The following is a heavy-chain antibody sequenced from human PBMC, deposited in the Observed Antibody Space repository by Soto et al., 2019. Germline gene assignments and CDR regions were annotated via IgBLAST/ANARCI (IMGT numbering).Heavy chain of an antibody. CDR1: GGSISSGGYS. D-gene: IGHD5-12*01. Sequence: SETLSLTCAVSGGSISSGGYSWSWIRQPPGKGLEWIGYIYHSGSIYYNPSLKSRVTISVDRSKNQFSLKLSSVTAEDTAVYYCARETSYGGYIYWGRGTLVTVSS. V-gene: IGHV4-30-2*01. J-gene: IGHJ4*02. CDR2: IYHSGSI. CDR3: ARETSYGGYIY.